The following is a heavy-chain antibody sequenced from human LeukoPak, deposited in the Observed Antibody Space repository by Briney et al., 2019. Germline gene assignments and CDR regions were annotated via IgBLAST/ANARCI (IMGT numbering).Heavy chain of an antibody. CDR1: GDSISGSNW. D-gene: IGHD5-18*01. CDR3: VRRRYNYGFDS. V-gene: IGHV4-4*02. CDR2: IYHSGST. J-gene: IGHJ4*02. Sequence: SGTLSLTCDVSGDSISGSNWWNWVRQPPGKGLEWIGGIYHSGSTNYNPSLKSRVTMSVDKSKNQFSLKLSSVTAADTAVFYCVRRRYNYGFDSWGQGTLVTVSS.